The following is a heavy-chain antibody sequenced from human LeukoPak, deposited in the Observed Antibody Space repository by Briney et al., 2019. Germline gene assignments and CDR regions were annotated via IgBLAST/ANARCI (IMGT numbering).Heavy chain of an antibody. CDR1: SGSISSTSYY. CDR2: IIYSGNT. Sequence: KPSETLSLTCTASSGSISSTSYYWGWIRQPPGRGLEWIGGIIYSGNTYYNPSLKSRVTISVDTSKNQFSLKLSSVTAADTAVYYCARSDTPMASDAFDIWGQGTMVTVSS. V-gene: IGHV4-39*07. D-gene: IGHD5-18*01. CDR3: ARSDTPMASDAFDI. J-gene: IGHJ3*02.